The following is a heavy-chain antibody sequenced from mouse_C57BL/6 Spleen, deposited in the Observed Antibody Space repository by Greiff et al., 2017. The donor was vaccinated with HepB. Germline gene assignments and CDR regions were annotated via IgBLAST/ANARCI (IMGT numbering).Heavy chain of an antibody. D-gene: IGHD1-1*01. CDR3: ARSYYGSSYGAY. V-gene: IGHV1-26*01. Sequence: VQLQQSGPELVKPGASVKISCKASGYTFTDYYMNWVKQSHGKSLEWIGDINPNNGGTSYNQKFKGKATLTVDKSSSTAYMELRSLTSEDSAVYYCARSYYGSSYGAYWGQGTLVTVSA. CDR2: INPNNGGT. J-gene: IGHJ3*01. CDR1: GYTFTDYY.